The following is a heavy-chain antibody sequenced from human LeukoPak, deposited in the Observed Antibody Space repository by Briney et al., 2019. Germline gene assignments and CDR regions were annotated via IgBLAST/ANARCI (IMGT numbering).Heavy chain of an antibody. Sequence: ASVTVSCKASGYTFTGYYMHWVRQAPGQGLEWMGWINPNSGGTNYAQKFQGRVTMTRDTSISTAYMELSRLRSDDTAVYYCARDPSFRWLQLLYYYYGMDVWGQGTTVTVSS. V-gene: IGHV1-2*02. D-gene: IGHD5-24*01. CDR2: INPNSGGT. CDR3: ARDPSFRWLQLLYYYYGMDV. CDR1: GYTFTGYY. J-gene: IGHJ6*02.